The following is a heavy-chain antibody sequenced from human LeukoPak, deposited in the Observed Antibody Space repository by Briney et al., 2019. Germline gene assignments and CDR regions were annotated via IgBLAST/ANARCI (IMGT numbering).Heavy chain of an antibody. CDR1: GFTVSSNY. J-gene: IGHJ2*01. CDR3: AREGGGMIDWYFDL. CDR2: IYSGGST. D-gene: IGHD3-22*01. V-gene: IGHV3-53*01. Sequence: GGSLRLSCAASGFTVSSNYMSWVRQAPGKGLEWVSVIYSGGSTYYADSVKGRFTISRDNYKNTLYLQMNSLRAEDTAVYYCAREGGGMIDWYFDLWGRGTLVTVSS.